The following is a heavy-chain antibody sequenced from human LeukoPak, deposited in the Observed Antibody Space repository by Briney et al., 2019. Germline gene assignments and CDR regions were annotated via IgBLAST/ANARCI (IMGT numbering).Heavy chain of an antibody. CDR2: INPNSGGT. CDR3: ARRYCSGGSCSFEY. J-gene: IGHJ4*02. V-gene: IGHV1-2*04. CDR1: GYTFTGYY. Sequence: ASVKVSCKASGYTFTGYYMHWVRQAPGQGLEWMGWINPNSGGTNYAQKFQGWVTMTRDTSISTAYMELSSLRSEDTAVYYCARRYCSGGSCSFEYWGQGTLVTVSS. D-gene: IGHD2-15*01.